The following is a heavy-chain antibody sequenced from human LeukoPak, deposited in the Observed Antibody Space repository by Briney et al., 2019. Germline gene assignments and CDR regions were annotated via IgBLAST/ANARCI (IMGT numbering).Heavy chain of an antibody. CDR3: ARVVNEKINCGYYSDY. D-gene: IGHD3-22*01. J-gene: IGHJ4*02. CDR2: ITSTSSDI. CDR1: EFTFSSDA. Sequence: GGCLRLSCAASEFTFSSDAMVWVRQAPGKGLEWISSITSTSSDIFYTDSVKGRFTISRDSAKSSLYLQMNSLRAEDTAVYYCARVVNEKINCGYYSDYWGQGTLVTVSS. V-gene: IGHV3-21*01.